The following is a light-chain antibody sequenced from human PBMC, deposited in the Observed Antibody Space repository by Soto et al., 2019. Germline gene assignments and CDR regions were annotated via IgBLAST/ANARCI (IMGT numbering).Light chain of an antibody. J-gene: IGKJ1*01. CDR1: QSISSY. V-gene: IGKV1-5*01. CDR3: QEYNSWRGEWT. Sequence: DIQMTQSPSSLSASVGDRVTITCRASQSISSYLNWYQQKPGKAPKLLIYDASTLESGVPSRFSGSGSRTEFTLTISSLQPDDSATYYCQEYNSWRGEWTFGQGTKVDIK. CDR2: DAS.